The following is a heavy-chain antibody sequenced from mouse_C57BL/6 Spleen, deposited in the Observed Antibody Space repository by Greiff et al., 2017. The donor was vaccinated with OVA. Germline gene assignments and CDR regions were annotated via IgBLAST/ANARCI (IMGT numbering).Heavy chain of an antibody. CDR1: GYSFTDYN. Sequence: VQLKESGPELVKPGASVKISCKASGYSFTDYNMNWVKQSNGKSLEWIGVINPNYGIISYNQKFKGKATLTVDQSSTAAYMQLNSLTSEDSAAYYCATYDYYAMDCWGQGTSVTVSS. V-gene: IGHV1-39*01. CDR2: INPNYGII. D-gene: IGHD6-5*01. J-gene: IGHJ4*01. CDR3: ATYDYYAMDC.